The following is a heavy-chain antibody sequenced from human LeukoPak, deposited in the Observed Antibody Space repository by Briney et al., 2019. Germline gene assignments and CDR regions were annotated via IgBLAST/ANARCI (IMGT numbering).Heavy chain of an antibody. D-gene: IGHD5-18*01. J-gene: IGHJ4*02. V-gene: IGHV3-33*01. Sequence: GGSLRLSCAASGFTFSSYGMHWFRQAPGKGLEWVALIWYDGSNKYYADSVKGRFTISRDNSKNTLYLQMNSLRAEDTAVYYCARDRGYSYAHPLDYWGQGTLVTVSS. CDR1: GFTFSSYG. CDR2: IWYDGSNK. CDR3: ARDRGYSYAHPLDY.